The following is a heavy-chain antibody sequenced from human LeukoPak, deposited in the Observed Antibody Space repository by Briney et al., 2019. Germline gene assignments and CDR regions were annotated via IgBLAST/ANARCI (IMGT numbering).Heavy chain of an antibody. J-gene: IGHJ4*02. CDR1: GGSISSGSYY. CDR3: ARWRMRVGAIDY. Sequence: SETLSLTCTVSGGSISSGSYYWSWIPQPAGKGLEWIGRIYTSGSTNYNPSLKSRVTISVDTSKNQFSLKLSSVTAAGTAVYYCARWRMRVGAIDYWGQGTLVTVSS. V-gene: IGHV4-61*02. CDR2: IYTSGST. D-gene: IGHD1-26*01.